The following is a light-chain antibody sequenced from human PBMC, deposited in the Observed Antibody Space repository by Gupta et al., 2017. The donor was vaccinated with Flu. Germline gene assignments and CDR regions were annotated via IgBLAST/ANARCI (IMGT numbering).Light chain of an antibody. CDR2: DTS. J-gene: IGKJ4*01. V-gene: IGKV3-11*01. CDR3: KQGSYWPFT. Sequence: PAPRSSASGARGTSTSRVSRSGGSEVDWYQQKPGRATRLLRYDTSNRATGIPARFSGSGSGAEWTLTISSLEAEDFGVYYCKQGSYWPFTFGTGTKVEIK. CDR1: RSGGSE.